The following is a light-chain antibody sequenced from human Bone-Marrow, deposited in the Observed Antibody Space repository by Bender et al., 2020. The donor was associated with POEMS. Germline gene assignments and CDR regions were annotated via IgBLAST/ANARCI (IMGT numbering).Light chain of an antibody. CDR3: AAWEDSLNGWV. CDR2: INN. Sequence: QSVLTQPPSVSAAPGQRVTISCSGSSSNIGRNAVNWYQQLPGKAPKLLIYINNQRPSGVPDRFSGSKSGTSASLAISGLQSEDEADYYCAAWEDSLNGWVFGGGTKLTVL. CDR1: SSNIGRNA. J-gene: IGLJ3*02. V-gene: IGLV1-44*01.